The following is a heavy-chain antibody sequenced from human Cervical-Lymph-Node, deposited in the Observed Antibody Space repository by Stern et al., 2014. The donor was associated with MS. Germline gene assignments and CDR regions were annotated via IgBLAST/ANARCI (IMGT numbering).Heavy chain of an antibody. CDR1: GFTFTSSA. CDR2: VVVGSGNT. J-gene: IGHJ6*02. CDR3: AANNPLTSCYNCMDV. Sequence: QMQLVQSGPEVKKPGTSVKVSCKASGFTFTSSAMQWVRQARGQRLEVEGWVVVGSGNTSYAQKFQERVTITRDMSTSTAYMELSSLRSEDTAVYYCAANNPLTSCYNCMDVWGQGTTVTVSS. D-gene: IGHD2-2*02. V-gene: IGHV1-58*02.